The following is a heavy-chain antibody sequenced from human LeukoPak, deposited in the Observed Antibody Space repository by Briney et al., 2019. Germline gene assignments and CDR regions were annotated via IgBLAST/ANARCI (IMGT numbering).Heavy chain of an antibody. CDR1: GYTFTGYY. J-gene: IGHJ4*02. V-gene: IGHV1-2*02. Sequence: ASVKVSCKASGYTFTGYYMHWVRQAPGQGLEWMGWINPNSGGTNYAQKFQGRVTMTRDTSISTAYMELSRLRSDDTAVYYCARGGKTGYCSSTCCYTGGYWGQGTLVTVSS. CDR3: ARGGKTGYCSSTCCYTGGY. CDR2: INPNSGGT. D-gene: IGHD2-2*02.